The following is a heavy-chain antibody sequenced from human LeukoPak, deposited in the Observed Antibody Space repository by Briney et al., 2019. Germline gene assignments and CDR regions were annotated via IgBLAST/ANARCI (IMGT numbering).Heavy chain of an antibody. CDR2: IYPGDSDT. D-gene: IGHD2-15*01. J-gene: IGHJ5*02. CDR1: GYSFTSYW. Sequence: GESLKISCRSSGYSFTSYWIGWVCQMPGKGPEWMGIIYPGDSDTKYSPSFQGQVTISADKSISTAYLQWSSLKASDTAMYYCARQEYCSGGSCYTWFDPWGQGTLVTVSS. CDR3: ARQEYCSGGSCYTWFDP. V-gene: IGHV5-51*01.